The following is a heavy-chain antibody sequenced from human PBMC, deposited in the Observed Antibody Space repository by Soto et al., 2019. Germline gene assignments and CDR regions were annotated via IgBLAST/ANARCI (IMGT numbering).Heavy chain of an antibody. CDR3: ARLGGSGSGWFDP. V-gene: IGHV5-51*01. CDR2: IYPGDSDT. CDR1: GYSSTSYL. Sequence: EDSRKISYKGSGYSSTSYLFGWVRPMPGKGLEWLVIIYPGDSDTRYSPSFQGQVTISADNSITTAYLQWSSLKVSDTAMYYCARLGGSGSGWFDPWGQRTLVTISS. D-gene: IGHD3-10*01. J-gene: IGHJ5*02.